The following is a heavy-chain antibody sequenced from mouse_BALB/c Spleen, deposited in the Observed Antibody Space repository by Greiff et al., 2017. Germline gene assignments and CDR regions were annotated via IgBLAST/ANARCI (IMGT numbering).Heavy chain of an antibody. D-gene: IGHD2-14*01. Sequence: EVQGVESGGGLVQPGGSLKLSCAASGFTFSSYTMSWVRQTPEKRLEWVAYISNGGGSTYYPDTVKGRFTISRDNAKNTLYLQMSSLKSEDTAMYYCARGGFYYRYDYYAMDYWGQGTSVTVSS. CDR1: GFTFSSYT. J-gene: IGHJ4*01. V-gene: IGHV5-12-2*01. CDR2: ISNGGGST. CDR3: ARGGFYYRYDYYAMDY.